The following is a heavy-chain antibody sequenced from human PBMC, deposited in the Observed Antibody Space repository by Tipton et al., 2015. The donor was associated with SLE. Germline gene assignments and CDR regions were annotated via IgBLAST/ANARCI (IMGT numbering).Heavy chain of an antibody. V-gene: IGHV3-48*01. CDR3: ARRDSSGLRFDP. CDR2: ISSSSRTI. J-gene: IGHJ5*02. CDR1: GFTFTDYS. D-gene: IGHD3-22*01. Sequence: SLRLSCATSGFTFTDYSMNWVRQAPGKGLEWVSYISSSSRTIYYADSVKGRFTISRDNAKNSLYLQMNSLRAEDTAVYYCARRDSSGLRFDPWGQGTLVTVSS.